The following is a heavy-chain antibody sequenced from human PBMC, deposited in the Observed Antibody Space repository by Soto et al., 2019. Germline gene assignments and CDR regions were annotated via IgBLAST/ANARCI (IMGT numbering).Heavy chain of an antibody. Sequence: QVQLVQSGAEVKKPGASVKVSCKASGYTFTSYAMHWMRQAPGQRLEWMGWINAGNGKTKYSQKFQGRVTITRDTSASTAYMELSSLRSEDTAVYYCARGLGLYYFDYWGQGTLVTVSS. V-gene: IGHV1-3*01. CDR2: INAGNGKT. CDR3: ARGLGLYYFDY. D-gene: IGHD1-26*01. CDR1: GYTFTSYA. J-gene: IGHJ4*02.